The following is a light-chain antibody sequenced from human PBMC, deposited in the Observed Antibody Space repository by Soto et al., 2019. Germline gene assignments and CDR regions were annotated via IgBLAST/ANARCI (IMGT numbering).Light chain of an antibody. V-gene: IGKV3-20*01. Sequence: EIVLPQSPGTLSLSPGERATLSCRASQSVSTTYFAWYQQKPGQAPRLLIYDASSRATGIPDRFSGSGSATDFALTISRLEPEDLAVYYCQQYGRSPGLFTFGPGTRVDIK. J-gene: IGKJ3*01. CDR3: QQYGRSPGLFT. CDR2: DAS. CDR1: QSVSTTY.